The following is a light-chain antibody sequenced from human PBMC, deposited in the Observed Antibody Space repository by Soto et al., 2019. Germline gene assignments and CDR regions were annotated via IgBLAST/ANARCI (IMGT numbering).Light chain of an antibody. CDR2: DAS. CDR3: QQRSNWPRLT. V-gene: IGKV3D-20*02. J-gene: IGKJ4*01. CDR1: QSVNSRF. Sequence: EIVLTQSPGTLSLSPGERATFSCRASQSVNSRFLAWYQQKPGQAPRLLIYDASNRATGIPARFSGSGSGTDFTLTISSLEPEDFAVYYCQQRSNWPRLTFGGGTKVDIK.